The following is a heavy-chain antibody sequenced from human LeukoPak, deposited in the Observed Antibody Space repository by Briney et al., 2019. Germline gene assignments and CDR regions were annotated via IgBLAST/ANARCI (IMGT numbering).Heavy chain of an antibody. CDR1: GFTLSHAW. V-gene: IGHV3-15*01. CDR2: ISCKSYCRTT. D-gene: IGHD4-17*01. CDR3: TTDYGDGDY. J-gene: IGHJ4*02. Sequence: GGSLRLSCVASGFTLSHAWKRWVRQAPGKGRECVGGISCKSYCRTTEYAPPGKGRFTISRHDSKNTLYLQMSSLKTEDTAVYYCTTDYGDGDYWGQGTMVTVCS.